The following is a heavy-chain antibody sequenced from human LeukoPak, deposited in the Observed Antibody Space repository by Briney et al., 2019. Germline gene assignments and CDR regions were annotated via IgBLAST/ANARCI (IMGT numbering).Heavy chain of an antibody. CDR1: EFTLSSYS. J-gene: IGHJ4*02. Sequence: GGSLRLSCAASEFTLSSYSMNWVRQAPGKGLEWVSYIGGSGSTIHYAASVEGRFTISRDNAKNSLYLQMNSLRDEDTAIYYCARESHWAFDYWGQGSLVSVSS. CDR2: IGGSGSTI. D-gene: IGHD7-27*01. V-gene: IGHV3-48*02. CDR3: ARESHWAFDY.